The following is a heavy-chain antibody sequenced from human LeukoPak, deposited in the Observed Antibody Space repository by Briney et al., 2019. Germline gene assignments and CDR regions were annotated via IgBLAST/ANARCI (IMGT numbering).Heavy chain of an antibody. V-gene: IGHV3-74*01. D-gene: IGHD2-8*01. CDR3: ARDLGYCTNGVCHTRFDY. Sequence: GGSLRLSCAASGFGFSSYWMNWVRQVPGKGLVWVSRINSDGSSISYADSVKGRFAISRDNAKNTVYLQMNSLREEDTALYYCARDLGYCTNGVCHTRFDYWGQGTLVAVSS. CDR2: INSDGSSI. J-gene: IGHJ4*02. CDR1: GFGFSSYW.